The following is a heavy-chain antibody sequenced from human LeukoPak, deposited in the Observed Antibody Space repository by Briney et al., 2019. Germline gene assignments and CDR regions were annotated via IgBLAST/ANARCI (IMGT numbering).Heavy chain of an antibody. J-gene: IGHJ4*02. CDR2: LKGDGSEA. V-gene: IGHV3-74*01. D-gene: IGHD2-21*02. Sequence: PGGSLRLSCSASGFTFRSHAMHWVRQAPGEGLVWVSRLKGDGSEASYADSVKGRFTISRDNAKNTLYLQMSSLRAEDTAVYYCARDGFKGPVTAYLDYWGQGAPVTVSS. CDR3: ARDGFKGPVTAYLDY. CDR1: GFTFRSHA.